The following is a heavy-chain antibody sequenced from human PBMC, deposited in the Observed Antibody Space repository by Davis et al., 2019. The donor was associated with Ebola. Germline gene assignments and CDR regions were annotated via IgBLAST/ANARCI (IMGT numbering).Heavy chain of an antibody. CDR1: GFTFSSYW. D-gene: IGHD5-18*01. V-gene: IGHV3-23*01. Sequence: GESLKISCAASGFTFSSYWMSWVRQAPGKGLEWVSAISGSGGSTYYADSVKGRFTISRDNSKNTLYLQMNSLRAEDTAVYYCAKELMVTSFDYWGQGTLVTVSS. CDR2: ISGSGGST. J-gene: IGHJ4*02. CDR3: AKELMVTSFDY.